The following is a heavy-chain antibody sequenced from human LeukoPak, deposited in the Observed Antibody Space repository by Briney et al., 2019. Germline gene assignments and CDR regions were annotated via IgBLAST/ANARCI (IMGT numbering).Heavy chain of an antibody. CDR3: ARDSSAEYYDILTGYSYFDY. D-gene: IGHD3-9*01. CDR1: GGSISSYY. J-gene: IGHJ4*02. V-gene: IGHV4-4*07. Sequence: SETLSLTCTVSGGSISSYYWSWIRQPAGKGLEWIGRIYTSGSTYYNPSLKSRVTMSVDTSKNQFSLKLSSVTAADTAVYYCARDSSAEYYDILTGYSYFDYWGQGTLVTVSS. CDR2: IYTSGST.